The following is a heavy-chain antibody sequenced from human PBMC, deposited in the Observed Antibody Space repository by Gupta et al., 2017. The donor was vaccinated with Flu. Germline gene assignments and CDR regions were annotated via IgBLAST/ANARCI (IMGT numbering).Heavy chain of an antibody. J-gene: IGHJ3*02. V-gene: IGHV3-23*01. CDR2: ISGSGGST. D-gene: IGHD6-6*01. CDR1: GFTFSSYA. Sequence: EVQLLESRGGLVQPGGSLRLSCAASGFTFSSYAMSWVRQAPGKGLEWVSAISGSGGSTYYADSVKGRFTISRDNSKNTLYLQMNSLRAEDTAVYYCAKDHRDSSIAARLRLFPTDAFDIWGQGTMVTVSS. CDR3: AKDHRDSSIAARLRLFPTDAFDI.